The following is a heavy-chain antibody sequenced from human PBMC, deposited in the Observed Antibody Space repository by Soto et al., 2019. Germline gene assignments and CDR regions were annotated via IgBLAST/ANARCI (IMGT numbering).Heavy chain of an antibody. Sequence: QVQLVQSGAEVKKPGSSVKVSCKASGGTFSSYTISWVRQAPGQGLEWMGRIIPILGIANYAQKFQGRVTITADKSTSTAYMELSSLRSEDTAVYYCARLSAQQWLVPPDAFDIWGQGTMVTVSS. CDR2: IIPILGIA. J-gene: IGHJ3*02. CDR1: GGTFSSYT. D-gene: IGHD6-19*01. CDR3: ARLSAQQWLVPPDAFDI. V-gene: IGHV1-69*02.